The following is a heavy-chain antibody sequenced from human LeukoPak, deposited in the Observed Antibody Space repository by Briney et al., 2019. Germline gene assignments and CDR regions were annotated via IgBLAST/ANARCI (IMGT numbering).Heavy chain of an antibody. D-gene: IGHD3-22*01. V-gene: IGHV1-2*02. CDR2: INPNSGGT. CDR3: ARDLYDSSGYSLPPSY. CDR1: GYTFTGYY. Sequence: GASVKVSCKASGYTFTGYYMHWVRQAPGQGLEWMGWINPNSGGTNYAQKFQGRVTMTRDTSISTAYMGLSRLRSDDTAVYYCARDLYDSSGYSLPPSYWGQGTLVTVSS. J-gene: IGHJ4*02.